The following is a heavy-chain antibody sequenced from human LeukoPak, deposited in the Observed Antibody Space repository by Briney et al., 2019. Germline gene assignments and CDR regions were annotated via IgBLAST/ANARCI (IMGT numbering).Heavy chain of an antibody. Sequence: ASVTVSCKASRYTFTSYYMHAVRQAPGQGLEWMGIINPSGGSTRYAQKFQGRVTMTRDTSTSTVYMELSSLRSEDTAVYYCAREGCSSDSCFYYFDYWGQGTLVTVSS. CDR2: INPSGGST. CDR3: AREGCSSDSCFYYFDY. D-gene: IGHD2-15*01. CDR1: RYTFTSYY. J-gene: IGHJ4*02. V-gene: IGHV1-46*01.